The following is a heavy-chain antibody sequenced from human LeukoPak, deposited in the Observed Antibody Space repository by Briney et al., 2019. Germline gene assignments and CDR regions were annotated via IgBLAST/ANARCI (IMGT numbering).Heavy chain of an antibody. CDR3: ARMSQQPFDY. Sequence: PSETLSLTCTVSGGSISSYYWSWIRQPPGKGLEWIGYIYYSGSTNYNPSLKSRVTISVDTSKNQFSLKLSSVTAADTAVYYCARMSQQPFDYWGQGTLVTVSS. D-gene: IGHD6-13*01. CDR2: IYYSGST. CDR1: GGSISSYY. V-gene: IGHV4-59*12. J-gene: IGHJ4*02.